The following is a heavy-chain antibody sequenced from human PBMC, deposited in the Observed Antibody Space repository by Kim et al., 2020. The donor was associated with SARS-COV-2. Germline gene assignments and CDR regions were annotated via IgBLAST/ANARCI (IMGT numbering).Heavy chain of an antibody. J-gene: IGHJ4*02. D-gene: IGHD3-16*01. CDR3: ARGRGHMDFDY. V-gene: IGHV4-34*01. CDR2: INHSGST. CDR1: GGSFSGYY. Sequence: SETLSLTCAVYGGSFSGYYWSWIRQPPGKGLEWIGEINHSGSTNYNPSLKSRVTISVDTSKNQFSLKLSSVTAADTAVYYCARGRGHMDFDYWGQGTLVTVSS.